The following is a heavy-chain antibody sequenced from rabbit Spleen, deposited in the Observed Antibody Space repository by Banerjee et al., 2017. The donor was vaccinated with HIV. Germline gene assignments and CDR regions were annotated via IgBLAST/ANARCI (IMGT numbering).Heavy chain of an antibody. J-gene: IGHJ6*01. Sequence: QEQLVESGGGLVQPEGSLTLTCKASGFDFSSIYWICWVRQAPGKGLEWIGCIGTGSGATGYASWAKGRFTISKTSSTTVTLQMTSLTAADTATYFCARDTDDEYGDWADLYLWGPGTLVTVS. CDR3: ARDTDDEYGDWADLYL. V-gene: IGHV1S45*01. D-gene: IGHD2-1*01. CDR1: GFDFSSIYW. CDR2: IGTGSGAT.